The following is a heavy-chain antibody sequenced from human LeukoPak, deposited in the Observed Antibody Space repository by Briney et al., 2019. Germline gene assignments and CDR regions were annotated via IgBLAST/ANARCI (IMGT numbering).Heavy chain of an antibody. J-gene: IGHJ6*02. CDR1: GFTFSSDS. CDR2: ISSSSSTI. CDR3: ARDSVYCSSTSCYLGDYYYYGMDV. Sequence: GGSLRLSCAASGFTFSSDSMNWVRQAPGKGLEWVSYISSSSSTIYYADSVKGRFTISRDNAKNSLYLQMNSLRAEDTAVYYCARDSVYCSSTSCYLGDYYYYGMDVWGQGTTVTVSS. V-gene: IGHV3-48*01. D-gene: IGHD2-2*01.